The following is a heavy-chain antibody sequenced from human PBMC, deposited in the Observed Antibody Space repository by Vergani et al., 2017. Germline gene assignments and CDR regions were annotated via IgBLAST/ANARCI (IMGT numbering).Heavy chain of an antibody. CDR3: AREMVFGVVIISHDAFDI. V-gene: IGHV3-9*01. J-gene: IGHJ3*02. Sequence: AASGFTFDDYAMHWVRQAPGKGLEWVSGISWNSGSIGYADSVKGRFTISRDNAKNSLYLQMNSLRAEDTAVYYCAREMVFGVVIISHDAFDIWGQGTMVTVSS. CDR2: ISWNSGSI. CDR1: GFTFDDYA. D-gene: IGHD3-3*01.